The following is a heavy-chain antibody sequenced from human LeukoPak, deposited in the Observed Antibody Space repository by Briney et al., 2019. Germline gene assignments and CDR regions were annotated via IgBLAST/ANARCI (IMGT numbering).Heavy chain of an antibody. CDR2: VRGGDGTT. CDR3: AKGKDQLLTSFDY. Sequence: PGGSLKSSGAASGITFSTYAVSWVGHAPGKGLKWVSAVRGGDGTTYHADTVKGRFTISRHTSKATLYLQMNGLRAEDTAVYYCAKGKDQLLTSFDYWGQGTLVTVSS. V-gene: IGHV3-23*01. CDR1: GITFSTYA. J-gene: IGHJ4*02. D-gene: IGHD2-2*01.